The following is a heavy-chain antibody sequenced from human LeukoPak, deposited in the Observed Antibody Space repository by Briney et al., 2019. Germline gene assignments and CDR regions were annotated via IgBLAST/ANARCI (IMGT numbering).Heavy chain of an antibody. V-gene: IGHV3-21*01. J-gene: IGHJ4*02. Sequence: GGSLRLSCAASGFSFSDYYMHWVRQAPGKGLEWVSSISFDSGDETLYADSVKGRFTISRDNTKNSMFLQMDSLTVEDTALYFCTRDLPATISLGDDYWGPGTPVTVSS. CDR2: ISFDSGDET. D-gene: IGHD5-12*01. CDR1: GFSFSDYY. CDR3: TRDLPATISLGDDY.